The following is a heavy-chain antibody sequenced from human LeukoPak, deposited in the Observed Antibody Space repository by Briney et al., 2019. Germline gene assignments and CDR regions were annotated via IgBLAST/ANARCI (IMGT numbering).Heavy chain of an antibody. J-gene: IGHJ4*02. D-gene: IGHD1-1*01. CDR2: TLYRSKWYN. CDR3: VRSYDWVFDY. CDR1: GDSVSRHDLT. Sequence: SQTLSLTCAISGDSVSRHDLTWDWVRQSPSRGLEWLGRTLYRSKWYNDYAVSVKSRITVSPDTSKNQFSLHLNSVTPEDTAVYYCVRSYDWVFDYWGQGTRVTVSS. V-gene: IGHV6-1*01.